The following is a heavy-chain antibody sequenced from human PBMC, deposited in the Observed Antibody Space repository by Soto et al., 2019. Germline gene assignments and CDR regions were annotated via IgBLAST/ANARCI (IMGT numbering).Heavy chain of an antibody. V-gene: IGHV3-23*01. CDR3: AKDRKRYVLRYLDWLLS. CDR2: ISGSGGST. CDR1: GFTFSSYA. Sequence: GGSLRLSCAAYGFTFSSYAMSWVRQAPGKGLEWVSAISGSGGSTYYADSVKGRFTISRDNSKNTLYLQMNSLRAEDTAVYYCAKDRKRYVLRYLDWLLSWGQGTLVTVSS. D-gene: IGHD3-9*01. J-gene: IGHJ5*02.